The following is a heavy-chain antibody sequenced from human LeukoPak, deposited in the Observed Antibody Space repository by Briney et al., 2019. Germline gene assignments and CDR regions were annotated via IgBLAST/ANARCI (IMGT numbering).Heavy chain of an antibody. Sequence: PSQTLSLTCTVSGGSISSGSYYWSWIRQPAGKGLEWIGRIYTSGSTNYNPSLKSRVTISVDTSKNQFSLKLSSVTAADTAVYYCASIYGSGSFPDYGGQGTLVTVSS. CDR1: GGSISSGSYY. CDR2: IYTSGST. J-gene: IGHJ4*02. CDR3: ASIYGSGSFPDY. V-gene: IGHV4-61*02. D-gene: IGHD3-10*01.